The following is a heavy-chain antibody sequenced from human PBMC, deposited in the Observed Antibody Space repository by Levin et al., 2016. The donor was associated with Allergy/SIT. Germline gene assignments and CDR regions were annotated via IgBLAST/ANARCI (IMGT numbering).Heavy chain of an antibody. CDR2: ITGSGYKT. CDR3: ARAGVDIVATIGY. D-gene: IGHD5-12*01. J-gene: IGHJ4*02. Sequence: GESLKISCEASGFTFSAYGMNWVRQAPGKGLEWVSGITGSGYKTEDADSVKGRFIISRDNAKNTLFLQMKSLRIEDTAVYFCARAGVDIVATIGYWGQGTLVTVSS. V-gene: IGHV3-23*01. CDR1: GFTFSAYG.